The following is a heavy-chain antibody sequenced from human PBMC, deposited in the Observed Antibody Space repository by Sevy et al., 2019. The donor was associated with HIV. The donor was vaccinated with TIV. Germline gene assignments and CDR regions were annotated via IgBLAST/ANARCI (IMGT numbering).Heavy chain of an antibody. J-gene: IGHJ1*01. CDR1: GFTFSRYS. CDR2: LSFDASNK. CDR3: ALERLSSDVAEYFQN. D-gene: IGHD1-1*01. V-gene: IGHV3-30*04. Sequence: GGSLRLSCAASGFTFSRYSMHWVRQAPGKGLEWVATLSFDASNKHYADSVKGRLIISRDNFQNSLFLQLNSLRPEDTAVYYCALERLSSDVAEYFQNWGQGTLVTVSS.